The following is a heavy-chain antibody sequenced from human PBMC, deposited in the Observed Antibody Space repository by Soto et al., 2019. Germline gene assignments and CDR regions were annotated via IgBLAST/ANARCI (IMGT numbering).Heavy chain of an antibody. CDR3: ARALGGVSSSGMDV. V-gene: IGHV4-31*11. J-gene: IGHJ6*02. Sequence: HLQESGPGLVAPSQTLSLRCAVSGDSIGSGAFYWTWIRQVPGKGREWIGYVSVSGNAYYNPYLKSRVAMSRETSENQLSLRLLSVTAADAAVYFCARALGGVSSSGMDVWGQGTSVTVSS. D-gene: IGHD1-26*01. CDR2: VSVSGNA. CDR1: GDSIGSGAFY.